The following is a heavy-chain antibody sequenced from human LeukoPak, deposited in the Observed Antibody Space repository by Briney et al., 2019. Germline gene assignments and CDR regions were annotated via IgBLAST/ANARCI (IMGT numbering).Heavy chain of an antibody. J-gene: IGHJ6*03. Sequence: PGGSLRLSCAASGFTFSTYSMNWVRQAPGKGLEWVSYLSSKNTIYYADSVKGRFTISRDNAKNSLYLQLNSLRAEDTAVYYCARVGSSTWYYVDVWGKGTTVTVSS. D-gene: IGHD6-13*01. CDR2: LSSKNTI. CDR3: ARVGSSTWYYVDV. V-gene: IGHV3-48*04. CDR1: GFTFSTYS.